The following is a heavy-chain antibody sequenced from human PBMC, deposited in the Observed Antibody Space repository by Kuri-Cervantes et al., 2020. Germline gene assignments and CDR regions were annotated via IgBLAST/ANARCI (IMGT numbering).Heavy chain of an antibody. Sequence: ASVKVSCKASGYTFTGYYMHWVRQAPGQGLEWMGWINPNSGGTNYAQKFQGRVTITRNTSISTAYMELSSLRSEDTAVYYCARRYSSGWSFDYWGQGTLVTVSS. CDR2: INPNSGGT. J-gene: IGHJ4*02. CDR1: GYTFTGYY. V-gene: IGHV1-2*02. D-gene: IGHD6-19*01. CDR3: ARRYSSGWSFDY.